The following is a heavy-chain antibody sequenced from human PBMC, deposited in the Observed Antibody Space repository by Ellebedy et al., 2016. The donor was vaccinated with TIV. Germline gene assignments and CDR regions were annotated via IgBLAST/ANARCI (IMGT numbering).Heavy chain of an antibody. CDR3: AKWPASGLQYYKY. CDR1: GFSFSNYW. D-gene: IGHD2/OR15-2a*01. Sequence: GESLKISCAASGFSFSNYWMTWVRQAPGKGLEWVANINQDGSEEQYVDSVKGRFTISRDNAKNSLYLQMSSLRAEDTAVYYCAKWPASGLQYYKYWGQGTLLTVSS. V-gene: IGHV3-7*03. CDR2: INQDGSEE. J-gene: IGHJ1*01.